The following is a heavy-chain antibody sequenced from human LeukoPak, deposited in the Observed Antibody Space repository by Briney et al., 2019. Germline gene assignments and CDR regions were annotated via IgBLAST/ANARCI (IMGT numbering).Heavy chain of an antibody. CDR3: AKYSGSYSSDY. J-gene: IGHJ4*02. D-gene: IGHD1-26*01. CDR2: ISGSGGST. Sequence: GGSWSFSCAAPGFTFGSYWLNWVRQAPGKGLEWVSAISGSGGSTYYADSVKGRFTISRDNSKNTLYVEMNSLRAEDTAVYYCAKYSGSYSSDYWGQGTLVTVSS. CDR1: GFTFGSYW. V-gene: IGHV3-23*01.